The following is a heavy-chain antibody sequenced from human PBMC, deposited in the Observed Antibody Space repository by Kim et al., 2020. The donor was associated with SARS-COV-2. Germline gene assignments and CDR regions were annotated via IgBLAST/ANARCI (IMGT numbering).Heavy chain of an antibody. CDR3: ARDPNRGWRNDAFDI. D-gene: IGHD6-19*01. Sequence: PSPKSRVTESVDTSKNQFSLKLSSVTAADTAVYYCARDPNRGWRNDAFDIWGQGTMVTVSS. V-gene: IGHV4-31*02. J-gene: IGHJ3*02.